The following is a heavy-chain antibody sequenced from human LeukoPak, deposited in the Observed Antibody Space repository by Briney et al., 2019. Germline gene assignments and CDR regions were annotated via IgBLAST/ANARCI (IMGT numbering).Heavy chain of an antibody. J-gene: IGHJ4*02. Sequence: PGGSLRLSCAASGFTFSSYAMSWVRQAPGKGLEWVSAISGSGGSTYYADSVKGRFTISRDNSKNTLYLQMNSLRAEDTAVYYCARDTRRDGHNYLSRIDYWGQGTLVTVSS. CDR1: GFTFSSYA. D-gene: IGHD5-24*01. CDR2: ISGSGGST. CDR3: ARDTRRDGHNYLSRIDY. V-gene: IGHV3-23*01.